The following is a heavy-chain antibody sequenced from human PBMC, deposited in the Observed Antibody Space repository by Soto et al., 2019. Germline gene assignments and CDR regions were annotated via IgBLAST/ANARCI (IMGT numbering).Heavy chain of an antibody. CDR3: ARDLRLGSYPVDAFDI. CDR2: ISSSSSYI. V-gene: IGHV3-21*01. J-gene: IGHJ3*02. Sequence: GGSLRLSCAASGFTFSSYSMNWVRQAPGKGLEWVSSISSSSSYIYYADSVKGRFTISRDNAKNSLYLQMNSLRAEDTAVYYCARDLRLGSYPVDAFDIWGQGTMVTVS. D-gene: IGHD1-26*01. CDR1: GFTFSSYS.